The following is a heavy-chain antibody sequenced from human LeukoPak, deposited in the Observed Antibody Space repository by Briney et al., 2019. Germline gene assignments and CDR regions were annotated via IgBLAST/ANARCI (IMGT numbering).Heavy chain of an antibody. CDR1: GFTFSSYA. CDR2: ISGSGGST. Sequence: GGSLRLSCAASGFTFSSYAMSWVRQAPGKGLEWVSAISGSGGSTYYADSVKGRFTISRDNSKSTLYLQMNSLRAEDTAVYYCAKDNFLSFGESTSFDYWGQGTLVTVSS. J-gene: IGHJ4*02. CDR3: AKDNFLSFGESTSFDY. V-gene: IGHV3-23*01. D-gene: IGHD3-10*01.